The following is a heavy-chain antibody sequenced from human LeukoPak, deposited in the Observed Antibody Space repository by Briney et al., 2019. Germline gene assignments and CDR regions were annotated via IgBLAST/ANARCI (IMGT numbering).Heavy chain of an antibody. V-gene: IGHV1-46*01. CDR2: INPSGGST. Sequence: GASVKVSCKASGYTFTSYYMHWVRQAPGQGLEWMGIINPSGGSTSYAQKFQGRVTMTRDMSTSTVYMELSSLRSEGTAVYYCAREGYYDSSGYYLSGETSDYYYYYMDVWGKGTTVTVSS. CDR1: GYTFTSYY. J-gene: IGHJ6*03. CDR3: AREGYYDSSGYYLSGETSDYYYYYMDV. D-gene: IGHD3-22*01.